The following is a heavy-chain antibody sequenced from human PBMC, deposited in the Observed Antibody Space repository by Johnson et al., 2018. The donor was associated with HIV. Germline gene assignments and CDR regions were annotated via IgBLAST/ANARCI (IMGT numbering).Heavy chain of an antibody. D-gene: IGHD3-10*01. CDR2: ISGSGGST. J-gene: IGHJ3*02. CDR3: AKGELIRFGELNDGFDI. Sequence: VQLVESGGGLVQPGGSLRLSCAASGFTFSSYAMSWVRQAPGKGLEWVSAISGSGGSTYYADSVKGRFTISRDNSKNTLYLQMNSLRAEDKAVFYCAKGELIRFGELNDGFDIWGQGTMVTVSS. CDR1: GFTFSSYA. V-gene: IGHV3-23*04.